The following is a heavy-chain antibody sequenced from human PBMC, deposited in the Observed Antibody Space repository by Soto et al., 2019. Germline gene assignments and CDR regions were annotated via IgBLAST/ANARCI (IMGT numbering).Heavy chain of an antibody. CDR3: VSQRTTVPTQAYFDY. CDR2: VYYRGRS. CDR1: GGSVTNSSYY. V-gene: IGHV4-39*01. Sequence: PSETLSLTCTVSGGSVTNSSYYWGWIRQYPGKGLEWIGSVYYRGRSYSKSSVKSRVTISVDPSKNRFSLSLNSVTASDTAVYFCVSQRTTVPTQAYFDYWGPGALVTVSS. D-gene: IGHD4-17*01. J-gene: IGHJ4*02.